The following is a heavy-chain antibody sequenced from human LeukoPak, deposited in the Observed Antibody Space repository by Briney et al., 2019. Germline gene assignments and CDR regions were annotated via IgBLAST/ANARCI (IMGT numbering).Heavy chain of an antibody. CDR2: IYYTGNT. J-gene: IGHJ1*01. CDR1: GGSISGYY. D-gene: IGHD3-10*01. V-gene: IGHV4-59*08. CDR3: ATSPRGTDYFHH. Sequence: PSETLSLTCTVSGGSISGYYWSWIRQPPGKGLEWIGFIYYTGNTNYNPSLKSRLTISVDTSKNQFSLKLSSVTAADTAVYYCATSPRGTDYFHHWGQGTPVTVSS.